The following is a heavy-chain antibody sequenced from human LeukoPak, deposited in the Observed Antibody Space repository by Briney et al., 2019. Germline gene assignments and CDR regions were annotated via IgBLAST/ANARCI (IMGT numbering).Heavy chain of an antibody. CDR3: ARSLRGGEYYDILTGYPDMAFDY. V-gene: IGHV1-69*13. CDR1: GGTFSSYA. CDR2: IIPIFGTA. J-gene: IGHJ4*02. Sequence: GASVKVSCKASGGTFSSYAISWVRQAPGQGLKWMGGIIPIFGTANYAQKFQGRVTITADESTNTAYMELSSLRSEDTAVYYCARSLRGGEYYDILTGYPDMAFDYWGQGTLVTVSS. D-gene: IGHD3-9*01.